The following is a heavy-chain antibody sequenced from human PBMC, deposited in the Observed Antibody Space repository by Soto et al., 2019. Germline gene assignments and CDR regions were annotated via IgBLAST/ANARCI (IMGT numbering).Heavy chain of an antibody. CDR1: GGSISSYY. V-gene: IGHV4-59*01. Sequence: SETLSLTCTVSGGSISSYYWSWIRQPPGKGLEWIGYIYYSGSTNYNPSLKSRVTISVDTSKNQFSLKLSSVTAADTAVYYCARAPNYYYYGMDVWCQGTTVTVSS. CDR2: IYYSGST. J-gene: IGHJ6*02. CDR3: ARAPNYYYYGMDV.